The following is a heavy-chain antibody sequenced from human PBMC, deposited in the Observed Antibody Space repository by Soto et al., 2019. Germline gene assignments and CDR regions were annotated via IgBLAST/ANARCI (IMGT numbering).Heavy chain of an antibody. V-gene: IGHV3-15*07. J-gene: IGHJ4*01. CDR1: GFTFSNAW. CDR3: TKDSYITSIVVRSDY. CDR2: VKSKNDGGTT. Sequence: EVHLVESGGGLVKPGGSLRLSCAASGFTFSNAWINWVRQAPGKGLEWVGRVKSKNDGGTTDFAAPVKGRFAISRDDSKTMKNLEINRLQTEDTAIYYCTKDSYITSIVVRSDYWGHGTLVTVSS. D-gene: IGHD3-22*01.